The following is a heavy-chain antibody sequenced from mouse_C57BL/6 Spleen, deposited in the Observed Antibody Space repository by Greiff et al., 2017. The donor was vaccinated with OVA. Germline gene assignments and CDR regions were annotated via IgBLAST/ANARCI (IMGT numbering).Heavy chain of an antibody. CDR1: GYSITSGYY. CDR2: ISYDGSN. D-gene: IGHD2-4*01. V-gene: IGHV3-6*01. Sequence: EVHLVESGPGLVKPSQSLSLTCSVTGYSITSGYYWNWIRQFPGNKLEWMGYISYDGSNNYNPSLKNRISITRDTSKNQFFLKLNSVTTEDTATYYCARVDYDYYAMDYWGQGTSVTVSS. J-gene: IGHJ4*01. CDR3: ARVDYDYYAMDY.